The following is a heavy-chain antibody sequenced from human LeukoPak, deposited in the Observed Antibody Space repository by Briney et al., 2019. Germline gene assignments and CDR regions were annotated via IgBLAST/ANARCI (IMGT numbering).Heavy chain of an antibody. CDR3: ARENNFGSGMDV. J-gene: IGHJ6*02. CDR2: IYSGGST. Sequence: PRGSLRLSCAASGFTVSSNSMNWVRQAPGKGLQWVSVIYSGGSTYYADSVKGRFTISRDNSKNTLYLQMNSLRAEDTAVYYCARENNFGSGMDVWGQGTTVTVSS. CDR1: GFTVSSNS. D-gene: IGHD3-10*01. V-gene: IGHV3-53*01.